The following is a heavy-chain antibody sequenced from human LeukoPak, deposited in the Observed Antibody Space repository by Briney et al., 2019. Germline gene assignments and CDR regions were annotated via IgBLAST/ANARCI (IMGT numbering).Heavy chain of an antibody. D-gene: IGHD5-18*01. CDR3: ASVDTAMDYFDY. CDR1: GYTFTGYY. J-gene: IGHJ4*02. V-gene: IGHV1-2*02. CDR2: INPNSGGT. Sequence: ASVKVSCKASGYTFTGYYMHWVRQAPGQGLEWMGWINPNSGGTNYAQKFQGRVTMTRDTSISTAYMELSSLRSEDTAVYYCASVDTAMDYFDYWGQGTLVTVS.